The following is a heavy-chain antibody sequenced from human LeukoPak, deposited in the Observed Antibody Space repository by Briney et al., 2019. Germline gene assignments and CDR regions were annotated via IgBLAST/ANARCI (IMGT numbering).Heavy chain of an antibody. D-gene: IGHD5-18*01. CDR2: LFDSVNT. CDR1: GGSISSHY. Sequence: SETLSLTCTVSGGSISSHYWSWIRQPPGKGLEWIAYLFDSVNTKDNPSLQSRLTLSADTSKNQSSLRLSSVTAADTAVYYCATKRGSIFGYFDFWGQGIKVAVSS. CDR3: ATKRGSIFGYFDF. V-gene: IGHV4-59*11. J-gene: IGHJ4*02.